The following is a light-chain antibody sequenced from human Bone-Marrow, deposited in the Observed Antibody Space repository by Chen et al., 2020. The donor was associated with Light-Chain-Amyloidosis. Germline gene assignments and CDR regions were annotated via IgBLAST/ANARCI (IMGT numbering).Light chain of an antibody. CDR3: CSDAGAGIPYV. V-gene: IGLV2-23*01. CDR1: SSDVASYNL. CDR2: GAT. Sequence: QSALTQPASVSGAPGQSITISCTGVSSDVASYNLVSWYQQLPGKAPKLVIYGATTRPSGVSNRFSGSMSGRTASLTISGLQSEDEGDYYCCSDAGAGIPYVFGTGTKVTVL. J-gene: IGLJ1*01.